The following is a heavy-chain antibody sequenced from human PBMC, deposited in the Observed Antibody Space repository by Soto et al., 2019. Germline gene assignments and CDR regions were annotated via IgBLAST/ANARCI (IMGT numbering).Heavy chain of an antibody. J-gene: IGHJ5*02. V-gene: IGHV3-21*01. CDR1: GFTFSTYD. Sequence: PGGSLRLSCAASGFTFSTYDMNWVRQAPGKGLEWVSSITTTSGYIYYADSVKGRFTISRDNAKNSLYLQMNSLRAEDTAVYYCARDQSMTTVTPNWFDPWGQGTLVTVSS. CDR3: ARDQSMTTVTPNWFDP. CDR2: ITTTSGYI. D-gene: IGHD4-17*01.